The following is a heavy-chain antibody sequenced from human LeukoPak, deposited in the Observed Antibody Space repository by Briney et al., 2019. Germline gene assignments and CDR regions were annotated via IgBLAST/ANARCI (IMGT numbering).Heavy chain of an antibody. D-gene: IGHD3-10*01. V-gene: IGHV5-51*01. CDR3: ARHKVEWFGELLDGGDYFGY. CDR2: IFPRDSDT. Sequence: GESLKSFCKGSGYSSTGYCIGWVRHMAGKDLEWRGVIFPRDSDTRYSPSFEGQVTISADKSVSTAYLQWSSLKGSDTAMYYCARHKVEWFGELLDGGDYFGYWGQGTLVTVSS. J-gene: IGHJ4*02. CDR1: GYSSTGYC.